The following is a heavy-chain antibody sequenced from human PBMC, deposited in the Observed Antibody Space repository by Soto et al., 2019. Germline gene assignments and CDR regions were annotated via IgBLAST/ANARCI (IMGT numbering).Heavy chain of an antibody. V-gene: IGHV3-74*02. D-gene: IGHD1-26*01. J-gene: IGHJ4*02. CDR3: ARAGYYRFDY. Sequence: EVQLVESGGGLIQPGGSLRLSCAASGFIVSSSWVHWVRQAPGEGLMWVSRINGDGSTINYADSVKGRFTTSRDNARNTLYLQMNSLRDEDTAVYYCARAGYYRFDYWGQGTLVTVSS. CDR1: GFIVSSSW. CDR2: INGDGSTI.